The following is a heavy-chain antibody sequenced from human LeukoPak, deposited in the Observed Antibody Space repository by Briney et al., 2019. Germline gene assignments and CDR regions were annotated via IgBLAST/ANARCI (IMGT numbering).Heavy chain of an antibody. V-gene: IGHV3-7*01. J-gene: IGHJ4*02. CDR3: ARDKIEGPTKLDY. CDR2: IEQHESQR. CDR1: GFTFSRYC. D-gene: IGHD1-1*01. Sequence: PGGSQSLFCAASGFTFSRYCMSWVRHAPGKGLEWLANIEQHESQRYYVDSLKGRFTISRDNRKNSLYLQMNSLRAEHTAVYYCARDKIEGPTKLDYWGQGILVTVSS.